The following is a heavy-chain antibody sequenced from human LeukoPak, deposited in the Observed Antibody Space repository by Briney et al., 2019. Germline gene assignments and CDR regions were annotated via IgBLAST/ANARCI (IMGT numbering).Heavy chain of an antibody. CDR1: GFTFSSYG. CDR2: ISYDGSNK. V-gene: IGHV3-30*18. Sequence: PGGTLRLSCAASGFTFSSYGMHWARQAQGKGLEWVAVISYDGSNKYYADSVKGRFTISRDDSKNTLYLQMNSLRAEDTAVYYCAKEGIPRGNWFDPWGQGTLVTVSS. D-gene: IGHD2-21*01. CDR3: AKEGIPRGNWFDP. J-gene: IGHJ5*02.